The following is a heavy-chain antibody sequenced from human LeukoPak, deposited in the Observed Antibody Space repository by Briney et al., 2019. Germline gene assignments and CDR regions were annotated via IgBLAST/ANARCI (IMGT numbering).Heavy chain of an antibody. J-gene: IGHJ4*02. CDR3: ARDGSSGWLDY. D-gene: IGHD6-19*01. V-gene: IGHV4-34*01. CDR2: INHSGST. Sequence: PSETLSLTCAVYGGSFSGYYWSWIRQPPGKGLEWIGEINHSGSTYYNPSLKSRVTISVDTSKNQFSLKLSSVTAADTAVYYCARDGSSGWLDYWGQGTLVTVSS. CDR1: GGSFSGYY.